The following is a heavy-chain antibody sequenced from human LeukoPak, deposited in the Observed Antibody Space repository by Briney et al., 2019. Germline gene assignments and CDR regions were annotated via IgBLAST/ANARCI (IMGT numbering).Heavy chain of an antibody. D-gene: IGHD3-10*01. CDR1: GFTFSSYA. J-gene: IGHJ4*02. CDR2: ISGSGGST. Sequence: GGSLRLSCAASGFTFSSYAMSWVRQAPGKGLEWVSAISGSGGSTYYADSVKGRFTISRDNSKNTLYLQMNSLRAEDTAVYYCAKTTTRRITMVRGGTGFDYWGQGTLVTVSS. CDR3: AKTTTRRITMVRGGTGFDY. V-gene: IGHV3-23*01.